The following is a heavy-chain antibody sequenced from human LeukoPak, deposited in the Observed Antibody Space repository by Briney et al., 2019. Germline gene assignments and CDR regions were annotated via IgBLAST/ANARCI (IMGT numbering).Heavy chain of an antibody. CDR3: AKDHVIMVRGGYFSMDV. CDR1: GFTFSSYG. D-gene: IGHD3-10*01. V-gene: IGHV3-30*18. Sequence: HPGGSLRLSCAASGFTFSSYGMHWVRQAPGKGLEWVAVVTYDGSGKWYADAVKGRFTISRDNSKNTLYLQMNSLRTEDTAVYYCAKDHVIMVRGGYFSMDVWGQGTTVIVSS. CDR2: VTYDGSGK. J-gene: IGHJ6*02.